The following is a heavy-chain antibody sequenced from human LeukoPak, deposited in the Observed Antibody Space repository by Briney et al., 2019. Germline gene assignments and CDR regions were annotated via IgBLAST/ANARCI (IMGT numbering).Heavy chain of an antibody. V-gene: IGHV3-21*01. CDR1: GFTFSSYR. CDR2: ISSSSSYI. CDR3: ARAPPSIAAAGNGWFDP. Sequence: GGSLRLSCAASGFTFSSYRMNWVRQAPGKGLEWVSSISSSSSYIYYADSVKGRFTISRDNAKNSLYLQMNSLRAEDTAVYYCARAPPSIAAAGNGWFDPWGQGTLVTVSS. D-gene: IGHD6-13*01. J-gene: IGHJ5*02.